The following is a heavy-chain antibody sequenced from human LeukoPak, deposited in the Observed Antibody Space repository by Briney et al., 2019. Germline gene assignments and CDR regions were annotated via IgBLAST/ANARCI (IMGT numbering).Heavy chain of an antibody. Sequence: GGSLRLSCAASGFTFSSYAMHWVRQAPGKGLEWVAVISYDGSNKYYADSVKGRFTISRDNSKNTLYLQMNSLRAEDTAVYYCARCSRAVAGIPTGVFDIWGQGTMVTVSS. V-gene: IGHV3-30*04. CDR1: GFTFSSYA. J-gene: IGHJ3*02. CDR2: ISYDGSNK. CDR3: ARCSRAVAGIPTGVFDI. D-gene: IGHD6-19*01.